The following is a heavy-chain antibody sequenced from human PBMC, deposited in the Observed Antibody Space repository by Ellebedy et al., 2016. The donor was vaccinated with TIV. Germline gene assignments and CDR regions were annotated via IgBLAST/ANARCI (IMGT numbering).Heavy chain of an antibody. Sequence: GESLKISCAVSGIPVRTNYMSWVRQAPGKGLEWVSTLQYGSEEYYADSVKGRFRISRDSSRNTFYLQMNILRLEDSAIYHCARVPVGTPWYFDYWGPGTLVTVSS. D-gene: IGHD4-23*01. V-gene: IGHV3-66*01. CDR1: GIPVRTNY. CDR2: LQYGSEE. J-gene: IGHJ4*02. CDR3: ARVPVGTPWYFDY.